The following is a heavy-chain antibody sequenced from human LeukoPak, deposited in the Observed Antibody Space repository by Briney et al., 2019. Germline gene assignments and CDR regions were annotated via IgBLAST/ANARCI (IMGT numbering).Heavy chain of an antibody. J-gene: IGHJ2*01. Sequence: GASVKVSCKASGYTFTGYYIHWVRQAPGQGLEWMGWINPNSGGTNYAQKFQGRVTMTRDTSISTAYMELSRLRSDDTAVYYCARDTAMVDWYFDLWGRGTLVTVSS. CDR1: GYTFTGYY. CDR2: INPNSGGT. D-gene: IGHD5-18*01. V-gene: IGHV1-2*02. CDR3: ARDTAMVDWYFDL.